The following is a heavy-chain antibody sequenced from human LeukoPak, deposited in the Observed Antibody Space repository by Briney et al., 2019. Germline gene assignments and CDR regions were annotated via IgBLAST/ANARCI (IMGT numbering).Heavy chain of an antibody. D-gene: IGHD6-19*01. V-gene: IGHV4-34*01. CDR1: GETFIHNF. CDR2: INHSRST. J-gene: IGHJ4*02. Sequence: SETLSLTCAVYGETFIHNFWTWIRQPPGKGLEWIGQINHSRSTYYNPSLKSRVTILVDTSKNQFSLKLTSVTAADTAVYYCARAMPYFYGSIAVPGTIDYWGQGILVTVSS. CDR3: ARAMPYFYGSIAVPGTIDY.